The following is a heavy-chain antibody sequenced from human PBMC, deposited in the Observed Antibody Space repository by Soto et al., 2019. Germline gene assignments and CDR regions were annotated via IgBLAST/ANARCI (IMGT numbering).Heavy chain of an antibody. J-gene: IGHJ4*02. D-gene: IGHD1-1*01. Sequence: QVQLVQSGAEVKKPGSSVKVSCKASGGTFSSYAISWVRQAPGQGLEWMGGIIPIFGTANYAQKFQGRVTITADESTSTAYMELSSLRSEDTAVYYYARVGYEVPQDYYFDYWGQGTLVTVSS. CDR1: GGTFSSYA. V-gene: IGHV1-69*01. CDR3: ARVGYEVPQDYYFDY. CDR2: IIPIFGTA.